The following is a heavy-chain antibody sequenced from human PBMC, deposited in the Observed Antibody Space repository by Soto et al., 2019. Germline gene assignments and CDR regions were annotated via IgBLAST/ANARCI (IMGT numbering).Heavy chain of an antibody. D-gene: IGHD2-21*01. Sequence: GGSLRLSCVASGLPVAGSYMAWVRQAPGKGLEWASVIYNDGTTYYSQSVEGRFTISRDTSKNTLYLQMDRLREEDTAVYYCVRPIPSVQTHARDVWGHGTRVTVYS. CDR3: VRPIPSVQTHARDV. V-gene: IGHV3-53*01. CDR1: GLPVAGSY. J-gene: IGHJ6*02. CDR2: IYNDGTT.